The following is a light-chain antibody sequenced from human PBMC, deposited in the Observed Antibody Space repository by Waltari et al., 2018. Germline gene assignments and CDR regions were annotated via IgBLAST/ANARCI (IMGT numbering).Light chain of an antibody. V-gene: IGKV3-20*01. CDR1: QSVSRA. CDR3: QKYVSLPAT. CDR2: GAS. Sequence: EIVLTQSPGTLSLSPGERATLSCRASQSVSRALAWYQQKPGQAPRLLIYGASNRATGIPDRFSGSGSGTDFSLTISSLEPEDFAVYYCQKYVSLPATFGQGTKVEIK. J-gene: IGKJ1*01.